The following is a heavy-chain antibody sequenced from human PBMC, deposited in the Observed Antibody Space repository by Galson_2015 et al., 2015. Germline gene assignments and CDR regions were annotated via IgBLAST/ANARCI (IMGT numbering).Heavy chain of an antibody. CDR2: IDPSDSYT. J-gene: IGHJ4*02. CDR3: ARHLVVVPAAIQLDY. Sequence: QSGAEVKRPGESLRISCQGSGYSFTSYWISWVRQMPGKGLEWMGRIDPSDSYTNYSPSFQGHVTISADKSISTAYLQWSSLKASDTAMYYCARHLVVVPAAIQLDYWGQGTLVTVSS. CDR1: GYSFTSYW. V-gene: IGHV5-10-1*01. D-gene: IGHD2-2*01.